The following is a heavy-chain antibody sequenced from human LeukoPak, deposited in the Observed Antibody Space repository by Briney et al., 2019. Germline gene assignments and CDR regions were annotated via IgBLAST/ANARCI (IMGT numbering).Heavy chain of an antibody. J-gene: IGHJ6*03. CDR1: GGTFSSYA. V-gene: IGHV1-69*05. CDR2: IIPIFGTA. Sequence: ASVKVSCKASGGTFSSYAISWVRQAPGQGLEWMGGIIPIFGTANYAQKFQGRVTITTDESTSTAYMELSSLRSEDTAVYYCARGSIAALAYYYYYYMDVWGEGTTVTVSS. D-gene: IGHD6-6*01. CDR3: ARGSIAALAYYYYYYMDV.